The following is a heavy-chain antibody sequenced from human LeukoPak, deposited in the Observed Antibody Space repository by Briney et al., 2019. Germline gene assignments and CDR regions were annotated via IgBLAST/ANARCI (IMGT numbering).Heavy chain of an antibody. CDR3: ARGGGARGYYYYYGMDV. CDR1: GGSFSGYY. CDR2: INHSGST. D-gene: IGHD1-26*01. J-gene: IGHJ6*02. V-gene: IGHV4-34*01. Sequence: SETLSLTCAVYGGSFSGYYWSWICQPPGKGLEWIGEINHSGSTNYNPSLKCRVTISVDTSKNQFSLKLSSVTAADTAVYYCARGGGARGYYYYYGMDVWGQGTTVAVSS.